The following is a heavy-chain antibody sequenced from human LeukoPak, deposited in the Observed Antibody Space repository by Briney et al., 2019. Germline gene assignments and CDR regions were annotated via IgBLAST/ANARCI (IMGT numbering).Heavy chain of an antibody. Sequence: GGSLRLSCAASGFTFSSYWMSWVRQAPGKGLEWVANIKQDGSEKYYVDSVKGRFTISRDNAKNSLYLQMNSLRAEDTAVYYCAREAYYDFWSGYPHNWFDPWGQGTLVTVSS. CDR2: IKQDGSEK. V-gene: IGHV3-7*01. CDR1: GFTFSSYW. J-gene: IGHJ5*02. CDR3: AREAYYDFWSGYPHNWFDP. D-gene: IGHD3-3*01.